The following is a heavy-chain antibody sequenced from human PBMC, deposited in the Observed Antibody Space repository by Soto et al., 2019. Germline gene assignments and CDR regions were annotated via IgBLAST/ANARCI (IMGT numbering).Heavy chain of an antibody. J-gene: IGHJ6*02. Sequence: SETLSLTCAISGDSVSSDSAAWNWIRQSPSRGLEWLGRTYFRSKWYNEYAPSVKSRITINPDTSKNQLSLQLSSVTPEDTAVYYCARLRVFIAVAGMANYYYYYGMDVWGQGTTVTVSS. V-gene: IGHV6-1*01. CDR1: GDSVSSDSAA. CDR3: ARLRVFIAVAGMANYYYYYGMDV. CDR2: TYFRSKWYN. D-gene: IGHD6-19*01.